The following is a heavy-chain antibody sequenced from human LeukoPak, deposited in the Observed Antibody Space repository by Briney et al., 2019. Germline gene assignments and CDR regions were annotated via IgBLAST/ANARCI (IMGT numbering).Heavy chain of an antibody. CDR1: GFTFSSYA. J-gene: IGHJ4*02. CDR2: ISGSGGST. Sequence: GGSPRLSCAASGFTFSSYAMSWVRQAPGKGLEWVSAISGSGGSTYYADSVKGRFTISRDNSKNTLYLQMNSLRAEDTAVYYCAKDSGSYSTALDYWGQGTLVTVSS. V-gene: IGHV3-23*01. D-gene: IGHD1-26*01. CDR3: AKDSGSYSTALDY.